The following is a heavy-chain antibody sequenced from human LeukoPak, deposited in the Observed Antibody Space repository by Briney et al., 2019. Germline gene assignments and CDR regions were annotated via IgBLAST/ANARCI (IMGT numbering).Heavy chain of an antibody. J-gene: IGHJ3*01. CDR2: ISYSGTP. D-gene: IGHD3-9*01. Sequence: NSSETLSLTCTVSGYSFSSSNFYWGWIRQPPGKGLEWIGSISYSGTPYYNPSLKSRVTISVYKSKNQFSLNLSSVTAADTAVYYCARSRDWSVFWGHGTMVTVSS. V-gene: IGHV4-39*01. CDR3: ARSRDWSVF. CDR1: GYSFSSSNFY.